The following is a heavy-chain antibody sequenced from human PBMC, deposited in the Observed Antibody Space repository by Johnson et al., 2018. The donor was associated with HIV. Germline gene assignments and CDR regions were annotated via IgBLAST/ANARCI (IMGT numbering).Heavy chain of an antibody. D-gene: IGHD1-26*01. Sequence: VYLVESGGGLVKPGGSLRLSCAASEFTFSKAWMNWVHQAPGKGLEWVGRIKSNTDGGTADYAAPVNGRFTISRDDSKDTLYLEMKSLKTEDTAIYYCTTEVMEWELQIGWTRAFDIWGQGTMVTVSS. CDR3: TTEVMEWELQIGWTRAFDI. V-gene: IGHV3-15*01. CDR1: EFTFSKAW. J-gene: IGHJ3*02. CDR2: IKSNTDGGTA.